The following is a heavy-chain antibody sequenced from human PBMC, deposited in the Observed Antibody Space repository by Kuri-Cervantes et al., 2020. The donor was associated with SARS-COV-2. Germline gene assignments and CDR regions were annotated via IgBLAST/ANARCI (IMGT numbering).Heavy chain of an antibody. J-gene: IGHJ5*02. CDR3: AKGGNRDNWFDP. V-gene: IGHV3-23*01. D-gene: IGHD1-14*01. CDR1: GFTFSSYA. CDR2: ISGSGGST. Sequence: GGSLRLSCAASGFTFSSYAMSWVRQAPGKGLEWVSAISGSGGSTYYADSVEGRFTISRDNSKNTLYLQMNSLRAEDTAVYYCAKGGNRDNWFDPWGQGTLVTVSS.